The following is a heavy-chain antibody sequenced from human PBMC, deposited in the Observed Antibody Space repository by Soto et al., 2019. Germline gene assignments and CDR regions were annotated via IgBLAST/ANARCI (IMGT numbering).Heavy chain of an antibody. D-gene: IGHD2-2*03. Sequence: QVQLVESGGGVVQPGRSLRLSCAASGFTFSSYGMHWVRQAPGKGLEWVAVIWYDGSNKYYADSVKGRFIISRDNSKNTLYLQMNSLRAEDTAVYYCARFGYCSSTSCSGNYYMDVWGKGTTVTVSS. J-gene: IGHJ6*03. CDR2: IWYDGSNK. V-gene: IGHV3-33*01. CDR1: GFTFSSYG. CDR3: ARFGYCSSTSCSGNYYMDV.